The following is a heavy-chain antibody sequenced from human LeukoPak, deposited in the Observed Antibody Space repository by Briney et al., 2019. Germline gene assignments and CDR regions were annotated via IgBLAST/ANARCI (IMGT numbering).Heavy chain of an antibody. Sequence: PGGSLRLSCAASGFTFSNYWMHWVRQAPGKGLVWVSRLNADGNSITYADSVRGRFTISRDNAKNTVHLQMNSLRVEDTAVYYCARELVAGIPVGSAFDIWGQGTMVTVSS. D-gene: IGHD6-19*01. V-gene: IGHV3-74*01. CDR1: GFTFSNYW. CDR3: ARELVAGIPVGSAFDI. J-gene: IGHJ3*02. CDR2: LNADGNSI.